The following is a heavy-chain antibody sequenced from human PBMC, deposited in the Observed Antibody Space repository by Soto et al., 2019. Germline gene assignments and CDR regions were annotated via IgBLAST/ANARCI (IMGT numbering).Heavy chain of an antibody. V-gene: IGHV4-34*01. Sequence: KTSETLSLTCAVYGGSFSGYYWSWIRQPPGKGLEWIGEINHSGSTNYNPSLKSRVTISVDTSKNQFSLKLSSVTAADTAVYYCAGQTYYDFWSGYYKADYYYGMDVWGQGTTVTVSS. CDR2: INHSGST. CDR1: GGSFSGYY. J-gene: IGHJ6*02. D-gene: IGHD3-3*01. CDR3: AGQTYYDFWSGYYKADYYYGMDV.